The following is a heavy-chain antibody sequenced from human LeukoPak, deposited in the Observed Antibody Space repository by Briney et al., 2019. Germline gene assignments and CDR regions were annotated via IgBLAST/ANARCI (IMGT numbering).Heavy chain of an antibody. V-gene: IGHV3-11*01. D-gene: IGHD3-22*01. Sequence: PVGSLRLSCAASGFTFSVYYVSWIRQAPGQGLEWVSYISSSGGATYYAHSLKGRFTIYTANAKTSLYLKRTSLGAEDTDVYSCASAPHYYDSSGYSDYWGQGTLVTVSS. CDR1: GFTFSVYY. J-gene: IGHJ4*02. CDR3: ASAPHYYDSSGYSDY. CDR2: ISSSGGAT.